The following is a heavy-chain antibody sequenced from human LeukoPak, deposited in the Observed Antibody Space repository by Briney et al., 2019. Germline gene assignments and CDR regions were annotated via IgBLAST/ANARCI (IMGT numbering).Heavy chain of an antibody. CDR2: IYSGGST. J-gene: IGHJ4*02. CDR1: EFSVGSNY. V-gene: IGHV3-66*01. D-gene: IGHD3-22*01. Sequence: GGSLRLSCAASEFSVGSNYMTWVRQAPGKGLEWVSLIYSGGSTYYADSVKGRFTISRDNSKNTLYLQMNSLRAEDTAVYYCAKGFDSSGYGPRSVYWGQGTLVTVSS. CDR3: AKGFDSSGYGPRSVY.